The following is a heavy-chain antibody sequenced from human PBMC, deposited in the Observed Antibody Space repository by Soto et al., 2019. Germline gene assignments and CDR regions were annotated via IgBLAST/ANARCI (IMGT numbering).Heavy chain of an antibody. J-gene: IGHJ3*02. D-gene: IGHD3-10*01. CDR1: GYTLTELS. CDR2: FDPEDGET. Sequence: GASVKVSCKVSGYTLTELSMHWVRQAPGKGLEWMGGFDPEDGETNYAQKFQGRVTMTEDTSTDTAYMELSSLRSEDTAVDYCATGAFSSGLLWFGQKVAFDIWGKGTMVTVPS. CDR3: ATGAFSSGLLWFGQKVAFDI. V-gene: IGHV1-24*01.